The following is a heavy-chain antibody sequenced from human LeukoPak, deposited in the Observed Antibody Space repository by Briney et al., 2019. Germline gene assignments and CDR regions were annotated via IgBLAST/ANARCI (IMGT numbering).Heavy chain of an antibody. CDR3: ARDVFADSSGGSFDF. CDR2: IWYDGSKK. CDR1: GFSFDTHD. D-gene: IGHD3-16*01. V-gene: IGHV3-33*01. Sequence: PGGSLRLSCAASGFSFDTHDMHWVRQAPGKGLEWVAVIWYDGSKKYYADSVKGRFTISRDNSKKSLFLQMNSLRAEDTALYYCARDVFADSSGGSFDFWGQGTLVTASS. J-gene: IGHJ4*02.